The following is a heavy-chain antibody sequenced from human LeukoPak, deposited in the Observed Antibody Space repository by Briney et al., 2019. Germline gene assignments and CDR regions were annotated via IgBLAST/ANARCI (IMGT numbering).Heavy chain of an antibody. V-gene: IGHV1-69*04. J-gene: IGHJ4*02. CDR3: ARPRYCTNGVCYTRSFDY. CDR1: GGTFSSYA. D-gene: IGHD2-8*01. Sequence: SVKVSRKASGGTFSSYAISWVRQAPGQGLEWMGRIIPILGIANYAQKFQGRVTITADKSTSTAYMELSSLRSEDTAVYYCARPRYCTNGVCYTRSFDYWGQGTLVTVSS. CDR2: IIPILGIA.